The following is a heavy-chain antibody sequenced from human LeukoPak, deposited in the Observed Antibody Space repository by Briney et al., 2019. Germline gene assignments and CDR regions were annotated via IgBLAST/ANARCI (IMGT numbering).Heavy chain of an antibody. CDR1: GFTFTTYC. J-gene: IGHJ4*02. CDR3: AGGGRYSGSVNELHFDS. V-gene: IGHV3-7*01. Sequence: GGSLRLSCTASGFTFTTYCMSWVRQAPGRGLEWVASIRQDGSDKYYVDSVKGRFTISRDNARNSLNLQMNSLRADDTAVYFCAGGGRYSGSVNELHFDSLLQGSLVTVSS. D-gene: IGHD1-26*01. CDR2: IRQDGSDK.